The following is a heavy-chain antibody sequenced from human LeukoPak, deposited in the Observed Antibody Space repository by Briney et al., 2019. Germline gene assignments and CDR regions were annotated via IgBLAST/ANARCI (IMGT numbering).Heavy chain of an antibody. D-gene: IGHD6-13*01. J-gene: IGHJ4*02. CDR2: ISWNSGSI. V-gene: IGHV3-9*01. CDR1: GFTFDDYA. CDR3: AKDVAAAGSVADY. Sequence: PGGSLRLSCAASGFTFDDYAVHWVRQAPGKGLEWVSGISWNSGSIGYADSVKGRFTISRDNAKNSLYLQMNSLRAEDTALYYCAKDVAAAGSVADYWGQGTLATVSS.